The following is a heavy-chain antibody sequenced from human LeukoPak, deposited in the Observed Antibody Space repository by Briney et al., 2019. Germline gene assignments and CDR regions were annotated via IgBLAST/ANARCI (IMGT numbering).Heavy chain of an antibody. CDR1: GITVSTNY. J-gene: IGHJ3*01. Sequence: GGSLRLSCAASGITVSTNYMAWVRQAPGKGLEWVSVIYRPGNTYYTDFVKGRFTISRDNSKNTIYLQMNSLRVEDTAVYYCARDLRVERPLDAFDVWGQGTMVTVSS. V-gene: IGHV3-66*01. CDR2: IYRPGNT. D-gene: IGHD1-26*01. CDR3: ARDLRVERPLDAFDV.